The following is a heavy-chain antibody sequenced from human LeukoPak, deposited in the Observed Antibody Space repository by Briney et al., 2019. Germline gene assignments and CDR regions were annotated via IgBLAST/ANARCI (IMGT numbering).Heavy chain of an antibody. CDR2: INHSGST. CDR3: VRDPMTWYFDL. Sequence: PSETLSLTCAVYGGSFSGYYWSWIRQPPGKGLEWIGEINHSGSTNYNPSLKSRVTISVDTSKNQFSLKLSSVTAADTAVYYCVRDPMTWYFDLWGRGTLVTVSS. CDR1: GGSFSGYY. V-gene: IGHV4-34*01. J-gene: IGHJ2*01.